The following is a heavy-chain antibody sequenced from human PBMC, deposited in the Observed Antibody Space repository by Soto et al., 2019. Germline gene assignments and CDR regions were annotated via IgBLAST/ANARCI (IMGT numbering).Heavy chain of an antibody. CDR2: IYHSGST. Sequence: PSETLSLTCAVSGYSISSGYYWGWIRQPPGKGLQWIGSIYHSGSTHYNPSLKSRVTISVDTSKNQFSLKLSSVTAADTAVYYCASILFWSAYYFDYWGQGTLVTVSS. CDR3: ASILFWSAYYFDY. D-gene: IGHD3-3*01. V-gene: IGHV4-38-2*01. J-gene: IGHJ4*02. CDR1: GYSISSGYY.